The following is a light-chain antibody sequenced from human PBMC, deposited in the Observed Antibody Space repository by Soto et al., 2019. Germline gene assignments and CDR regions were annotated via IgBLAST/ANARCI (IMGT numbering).Light chain of an antibody. CDR2: DVS. J-gene: IGLJ1*01. CDR1: SSDVGGYNY. Sequence: QSALTQPASVSGSPGQSITISCTGTSSDVGGYNYVSWYQQHPGKAPKLMIYDVSNRPSGVSNRFSGSKSGNTASLTISGLQAEDEADYYCSPYTSSSTPCYVFGTGTKLTVL. V-gene: IGLV2-14*01. CDR3: SPYTSSSTPCYV.